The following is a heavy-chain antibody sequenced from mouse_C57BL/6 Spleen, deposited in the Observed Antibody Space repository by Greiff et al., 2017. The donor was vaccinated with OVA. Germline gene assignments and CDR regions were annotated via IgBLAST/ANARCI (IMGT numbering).Heavy chain of an antibody. V-gene: IGHV1-81*01. CDR1: GYTFTSYG. J-gene: IGHJ2*01. D-gene: IGHD2-4*01. CDR3: AREDYDYFYYFDY. Sequence: QVQLKESGAELARPGASVKLSCKASGYTFTSYGISWVKQRTGQGLEWIGEIYPRSGNTYYNEKFKGKATLTADKSSSTAYMELRSLTSEDSAVYFCAREDYDYFYYFDYWGQGTTLTVSS. CDR2: IYPRSGNT.